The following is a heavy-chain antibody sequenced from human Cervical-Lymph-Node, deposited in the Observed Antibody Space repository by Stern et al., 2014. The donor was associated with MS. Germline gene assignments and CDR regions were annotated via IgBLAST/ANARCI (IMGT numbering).Heavy chain of an antibody. CDR3: ARLGDGYNAFDY. Sequence: QVQLQESGPGLVKPSETLSLTCTVSGDSISSNSYYWGWIRQPPGKGLEWIGSLYYAGNTYYKPSLKSRLTISVDTSTNQVSLKLSSVTAADTAVYYCARLGDGYNAFDYWGQGTLVTVSS. CDR1: GDSISSNSYY. J-gene: IGHJ4*02. D-gene: IGHD5-24*01. V-gene: IGHV4-39*01. CDR2: LYYAGNT.